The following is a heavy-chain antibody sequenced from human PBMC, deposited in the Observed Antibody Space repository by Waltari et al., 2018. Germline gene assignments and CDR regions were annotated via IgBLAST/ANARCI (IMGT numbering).Heavy chain of an antibody. CDR1: GFTVSSNY. V-gene: IGHV3-66*02. CDR2: ICRGGRP. D-gene: IGHD3-9*01. J-gene: IGHJ6*02. CDR3: ARNPSDIFPYYYYGMDV. Sequence: EVQLVESGGGLVQPGGSLRLSCAASGFTVSSNYMSWVRQAPGKGLEWVSGICRGGRPYYAESVKGRFTISRDNSKNTLYLQMNSLRAEDTAVYYCARNPSDIFPYYYYGMDVWGQGTTVTVSS.